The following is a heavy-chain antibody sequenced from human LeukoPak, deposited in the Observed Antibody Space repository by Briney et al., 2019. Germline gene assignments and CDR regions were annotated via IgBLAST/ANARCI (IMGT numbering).Heavy chain of an antibody. V-gene: IGHV3-30*02. CDR1: GFTFSSYD. D-gene: IGHD2-21*01. Sequence: PGGSLRLSCAASGFTFSSYDIHWVRQAPGKGLEWVAFLRYDGSDKYYADSVKGRFTISRDNSKNTLYLQMNSLRGEDTAVYYCAKASGDIAIPDYWGQGTLVTVSS. J-gene: IGHJ4*02. CDR3: AKASGDIAIPDY. CDR2: LRYDGSDK.